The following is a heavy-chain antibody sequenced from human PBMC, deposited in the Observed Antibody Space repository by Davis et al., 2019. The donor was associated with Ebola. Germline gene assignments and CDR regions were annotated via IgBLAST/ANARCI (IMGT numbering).Heavy chain of an antibody. CDR3: AADRGDDVWAWFDP. CDR1: GDSISSGSYY. D-gene: IGHD3-10*01. CDR2: VHFTGIA. V-gene: IGHV4-61*01. Sequence: SETLSLTCTVSGDSISSGSYYWSWIRQAPGKGLEWIGYVHFTGIASFNPSLEGRVSLSLDTSKNQISLTLSSLTAADTAVYYCAADRGDDVWAWFDPWGQGTLVTVSS. J-gene: IGHJ5*02.